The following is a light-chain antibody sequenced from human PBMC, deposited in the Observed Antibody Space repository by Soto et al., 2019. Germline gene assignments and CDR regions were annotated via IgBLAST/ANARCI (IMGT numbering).Light chain of an antibody. CDR2: LGS. CDR3: MQALQTRT. J-gene: IGKJ2*01. CDR1: RSLLHTDGYNY. Sequence: DIVMTQSPLSLPVTPGEPASISCRSSRSLLHTDGYNYLDWYLQKPGQSPHLLIYLGSHRASGVPVRFSGSGSGKDFTLKISSVEAEDVGVYYCMQALQTRTFGQGTKLEIK. V-gene: IGKV2-28*01.